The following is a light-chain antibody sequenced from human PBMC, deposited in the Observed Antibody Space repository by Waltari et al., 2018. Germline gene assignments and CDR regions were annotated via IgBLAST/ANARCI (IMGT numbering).Light chain of an antibody. CDR3: QQYNSYPYT. CDR1: QSISSW. Sequence: DIQMTQSPSTLSASVGDRVTITCRASQSISSWLAWYQQKPGKAPKLLIYKASSLESGVPSRFSGSGSGTEFTLTISSLQPDDSATYYCQQYNSYPYTFGQGTKLEIK. V-gene: IGKV1-5*03. J-gene: IGKJ2*01. CDR2: KAS.